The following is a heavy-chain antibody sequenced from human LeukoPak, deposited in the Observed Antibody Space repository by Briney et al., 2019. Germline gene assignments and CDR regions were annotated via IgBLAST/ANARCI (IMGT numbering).Heavy chain of an antibody. V-gene: IGHV3-30*18. CDR3: AKVRTSSKLFYYYGMDV. Sequence: GGSLRLSCAASGFTFSSYGMQWGRQAPGKGGGGVAVIYYDRSNKYYADSVKGRFTISRDNSKNTLYLQMNSLRAEDTAVYYCAKVRTSSKLFYYYGMDVWGQGTTVTVSS. J-gene: IGHJ6*02. D-gene: IGHD1-14*01. CDR2: IYYDRSNK. CDR1: GFTFSSYG.